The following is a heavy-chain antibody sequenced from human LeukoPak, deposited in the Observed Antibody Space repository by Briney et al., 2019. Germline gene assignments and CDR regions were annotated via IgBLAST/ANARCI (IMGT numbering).Heavy chain of an antibody. CDR2: ISTSSSYI. J-gene: IGHJ4*02. V-gene: IGHV3-21*01. CDR1: GFTFSSYS. D-gene: IGHD3-10*01. Sequence: GGSLRLSCAASGFTFSSYSMNWVRQAPGKGLEWVSSISTSSSYIYYTDSVKGRFTISRDNAKNSLYLQMNSLRAEDTAVYYCASSLGYYYGSDWGQGTLVTVSS. CDR3: ASSLGYYYGSD.